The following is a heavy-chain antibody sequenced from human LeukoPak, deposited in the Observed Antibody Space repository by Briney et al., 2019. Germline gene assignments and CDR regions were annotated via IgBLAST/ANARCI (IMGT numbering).Heavy chain of an antibody. CDR1: GGPISSGDYY. V-gene: IGHV4-30-4*08. Sequence: SETLSLTCTVSGGPISSGDYYWSWIRQPPGKGLAWIGYIYYSGTTYYNPSLKSRVTISVDTSKNQSSLRLSSVTAADTAVYYCATVNYYDRPFDIWGQGTMVTVSS. CDR2: IYYSGTT. J-gene: IGHJ3*02. CDR3: ATVNYYDRPFDI. D-gene: IGHD3-22*01.